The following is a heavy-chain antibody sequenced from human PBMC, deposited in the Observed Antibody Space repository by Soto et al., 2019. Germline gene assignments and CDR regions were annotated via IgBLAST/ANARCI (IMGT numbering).Heavy chain of an antibody. Sequence: TLSLTCAVSGGSISSGGYSWSWIRQPPGKGLEWIGYIYHSGSTYYNPSLKSRVTISVDRSKNQFSLKLSSVTAADTAVYYCARPLYSYGPMDVWGQGTTVTVSS. D-gene: IGHD5-18*01. CDR1: GGSISSGGYS. V-gene: IGHV4-30-2*01. CDR3: ARPLYSYGPMDV. CDR2: IYHSGST. J-gene: IGHJ6*02.